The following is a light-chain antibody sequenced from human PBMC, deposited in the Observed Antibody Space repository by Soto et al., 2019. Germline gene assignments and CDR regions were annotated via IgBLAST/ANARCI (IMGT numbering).Light chain of an antibody. V-gene: IGKV1-39*01. Sequence: DIQVTQSPISLSASVGDRVTITCRTSQGISTYLTWYQQKAGDAPRLLISAASDLEPGVPSRFSASGSGADFTLTISSLRPEDFATYFCQQAYIKPYTCGQGTKLEI. CDR3: QQAYIKPYT. CDR2: AAS. J-gene: IGKJ2*01. CDR1: QGISTY.